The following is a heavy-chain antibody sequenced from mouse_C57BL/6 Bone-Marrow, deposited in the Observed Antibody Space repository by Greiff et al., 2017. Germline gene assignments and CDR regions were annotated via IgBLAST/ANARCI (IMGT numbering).Heavy chain of an antibody. J-gene: IGHJ3*01. D-gene: IGHD1-1*01. CDR3: ARDRVNYGAWFAY. CDR2: ISYDGSN. Sequence: EVKLMESGPGLVKPSQSLSLTCSVTGYSITSGYYWNWIRQFPGNKLEWMGYISYDGSNNYNPSLKNRISITRDTSKNQFFLKLNSVTTEDTATYYCARDRVNYGAWFAYWGQGTLVTVSA. CDR1: GYSITSGYY. V-gene: IGHV3-6*01.